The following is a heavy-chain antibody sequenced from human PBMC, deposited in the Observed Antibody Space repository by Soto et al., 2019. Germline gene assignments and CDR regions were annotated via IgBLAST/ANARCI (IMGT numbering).Heavy chain of an antibody. CDR1: GYTFTSYD. Sequence: ASVKVSCKASGYTFTSYDINWVRQATGQGLEWMGWMNPNSGNTGYAQKFQGRVTMTRNTSISTAYMELSSLRSEDTAVYYCARAAHYYILTGYYYYYGMDVWGQGTTVTVSS. V-gene: IGHV1-8*01. J-gene: IGHJ6*02. D-gene: IGHD3-9*01. CDR2: MNPNSGNT. CDR3: ARAAHYYILTGYYYYYGMDV.